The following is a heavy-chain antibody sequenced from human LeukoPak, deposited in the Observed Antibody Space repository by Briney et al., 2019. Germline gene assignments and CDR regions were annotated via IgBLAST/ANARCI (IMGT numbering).Heavy chain of an antibody. J-gene: IGHJ6*02. V-gene: IGHV4-39*07. Sequence: ASETLSLTCTVSGGSIGTSGYYWGWIRQPPGKGLQWIGSIYYSGINSYNPSLKSRVTISGDTSKNQFSLKLTSVTAADTAVYYCARWVGTITPYYYGMDVWGQGTTVTVSS. CDR1: GGSIGTSGYY. CDR2: IYYSGIN. D-gene: IGHD5-24*01. CDR3: ARWVGTITPYYYGMDV.